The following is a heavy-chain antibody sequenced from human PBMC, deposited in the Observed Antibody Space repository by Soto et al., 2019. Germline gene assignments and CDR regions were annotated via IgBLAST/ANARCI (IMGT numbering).Heavy chain of an antibody. CDR3: AMTYCSSTSCYSYYYYGMDV. CDR2: ISAYNGNT. V-gene: IGHV1-18*04. J-gene: IGHJ6*02. D-gene: IGHD2-2*01. CDR1: GYTFTSYG. Sequence: ASVKVSCKASGYTFTSYGISWVRQAPGQGLEWMGWISAYNGNTNYAQKLQGRVTMTTGTSTSTAYMELRSLRSDDTAVYYCAMTYCSSTSCYSYYYYGMDVWGQGTTVTVS.